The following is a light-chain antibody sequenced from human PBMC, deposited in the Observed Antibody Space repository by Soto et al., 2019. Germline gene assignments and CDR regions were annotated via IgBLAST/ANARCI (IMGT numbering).Light chain of an antibody. J-gene: IGLJ1*01. CDR3: QVWDSSSDHPFV. CDR2: DDS. Sequence: SYELPQPPSLSVAPGQTARITCGGKNIGSETVHWYQQKPGQAPVVVVYDDSARPSGIPERFSGSNSGNTATLTISRVDAGDEAEYYCQVWDSSSDHPFVFGNGTKVTV. V-gene: IGLV3-21*02. CDR1: NIGSET.